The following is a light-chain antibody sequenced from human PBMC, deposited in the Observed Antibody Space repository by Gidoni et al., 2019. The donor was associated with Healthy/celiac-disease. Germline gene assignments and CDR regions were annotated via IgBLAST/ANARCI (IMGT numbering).Light chain of an antibody. Sequence: QPVLTQSSSASASLGSSVKLTCTLSSGHSSYIIAWHQQQPGKAPRYLMKLEGSGSYNKGCGVPDRFSGSSSGADRYLTISNLQFEDEADYYCETWDSNIRVFGGGTKLTVL. CDR1: SGHSSYI. CDR3: ETWDSNIRV. J-gene: IGLJ3*02. V-gene: IGLV4-60*02. CDR2: LEGSGSY.